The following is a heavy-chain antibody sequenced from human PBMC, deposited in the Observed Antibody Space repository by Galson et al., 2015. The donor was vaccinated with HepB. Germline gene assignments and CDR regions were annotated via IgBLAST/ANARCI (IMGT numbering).Heavy chain of an antibody. Sequence: SLRLSCAASGFTFSSYAMHWVRQAPGKGLEWVAVISYDGSNKYYADSVKGRFTISRDNSKNTLYLQMNSLRAEDTAVYYCARGGTIFGVVIVRASPGYGMDVWGQGTTVTVSS. CDR1: GFTFSSYA. CDR3: ARGGTIFGVVIVRASPGYGMDV. D-gene: IGHD3-3*01. J-gene: IGHJ6*02. V-gene: IGHV3-30-3*01. CDR2: ISYDGSNK.